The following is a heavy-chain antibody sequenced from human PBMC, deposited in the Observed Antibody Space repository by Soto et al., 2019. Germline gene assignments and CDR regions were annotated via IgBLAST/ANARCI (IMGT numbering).Heavy chain of an antibody. CDR3: ARDNVGGKNAYYYYGMDV. CDR2: ISYDGSNK. V-gene: IGHV3-30-3*01. CDR1: GFTFSSYA. J-gene: IGHJ6*02. Sequence: QVQLVESGGGVVQPGRSLRLSCAASGFTFSSYAMHWVRQAPGKGLEWVAVISYDGSNKYYADSVKGRFTISRDNSKNTLDLQMNSVRAEDTAVYYCARDNVGGKNAYYYYGMDVWGQGTTVTVSS. D-gene: IGHD3-10*02.